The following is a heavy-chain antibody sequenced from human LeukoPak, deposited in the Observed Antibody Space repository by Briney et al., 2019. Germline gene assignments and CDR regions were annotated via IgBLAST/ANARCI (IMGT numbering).Heavy chain of an antibody. D-gene: IGHD2-2*01. CDR1: GGSISSGDYY. J-gene: IGHJ4*02. V-gene: IGHV4-30-4*08. CDR3: ARDSSYCSSTSCSSDY. Sequence: KSSETLSLTCTVSGGSISSGDYYWSWIRQPPGKGLEWIGYIYYSGSTYYNPSLKSRVTISVDTSKNQFSLKLSSVTAADTAVYYCARDSSYCSSTSCSSDYWGQGTLVTVSS. CDR2: IYYSGST.